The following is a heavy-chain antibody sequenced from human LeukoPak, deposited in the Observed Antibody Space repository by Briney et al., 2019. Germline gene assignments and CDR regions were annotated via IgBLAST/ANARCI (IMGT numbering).Heavy chain of an antibody. J-gene: IGHJ4*02. CDR1: GFTFSSYA. V-gene: IGHV3-30*04. CDR3: ARVAVL. Sequence: GGSLRLSCAASGFTFSSYAMHWVRQAPGKGLEWVAVISYDGSNKYYADSVKGRFTISRDNSKNTLYPQMNSLRAEDTAVYYCARVAVLWGQGTLVTVSS. CDR2: ISYDGSNK.